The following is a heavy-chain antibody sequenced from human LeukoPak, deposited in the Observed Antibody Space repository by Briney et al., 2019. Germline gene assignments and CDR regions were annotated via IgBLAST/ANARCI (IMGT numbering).Heavy chain of an antibody. CDR3: VVVITTSDAFDI. J-gene: IGHJ3*02. D-gene: IGHD3-22*01. CDR2: ISYDGSKA. V-gene: IGHV3-30-3*01. CDR1: TFTFSTYD. Sequence: PGGSLRLSCTAPTFTFSTYDMHWVRQAPGKGLEWVAGISYDGSKAYYADSVKGRFTISRDNSKNTLYVQMNSLRPEDTAVYYCVVVITTSDAFDIWGQGTMVTVSS.